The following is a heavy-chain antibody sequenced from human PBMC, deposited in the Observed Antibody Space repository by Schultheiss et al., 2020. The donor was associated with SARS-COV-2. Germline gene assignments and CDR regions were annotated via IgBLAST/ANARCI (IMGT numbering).Heavy chain of an antibody. D-gene: IGHD6-6*01. V-gene: IGHV4-39*07. J-gene: IGHJ5*02. CDR1: GGSVSSSSYY. CDR2: IYYSGST. Sequence: SETLSLTCTVSGGSVSSSSYYWGWIRQPPGKGLEWIGSIYYSGSTYYNPSLKSRVTISVDTSKNQFSLKLSSVTAADTAVYYCARVRGQLSWFDAWGQGTLVTVSS. CDR3: ARVRGQLSWFDA.